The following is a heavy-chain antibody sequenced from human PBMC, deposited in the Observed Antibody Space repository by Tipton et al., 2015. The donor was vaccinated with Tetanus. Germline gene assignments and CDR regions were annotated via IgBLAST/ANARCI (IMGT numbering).Heavy chain of an antibody. CDR1: GFTFSSYW. CDR3: ARDSSYLFDY. J-gene: IGHJ4*01. CDR2: IKQDGRAK. V-gene: IGHV3-7*01. Sequence: SLRLSCAASGFTFSSYWMSWGRRAPGKGLEWVANIKQDGRAKYYVAAVKGRFPIPRDNAKSSLYLQMNSLRAEVTAVYYCARDSSYLFDYWGHGTPVSVSS.